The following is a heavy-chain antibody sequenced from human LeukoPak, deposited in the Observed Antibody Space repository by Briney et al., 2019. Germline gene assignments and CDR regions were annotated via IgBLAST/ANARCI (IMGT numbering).Heavy chain of an antibody. CDR3: TTTGADTRNWFDP. Sequence: PGGSLRLSCAAAGFCFSDACMTWVRQAPGKGLEWVGRIKNKIDGGTTDYAAHVKGRFTISREDSKNMLYLQMNSLKTEDTAVYYCTTTGADTRNWFDPWGQGTLVTVSS. D-gene: IGHD5-18*01. J-gene: IGHJ5*02. CDR1: GFCFSDAC. CDR2: IKNKIDGGTT. V-gene: IGHV3-15*01.